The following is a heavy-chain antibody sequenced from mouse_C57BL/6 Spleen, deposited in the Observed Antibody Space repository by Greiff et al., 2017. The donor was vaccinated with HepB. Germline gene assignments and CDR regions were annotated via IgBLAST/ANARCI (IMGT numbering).Heavy chain of an antibody. V-gene: IGHV1-61*01. Sequence: QVQLQQPGAELVRPGSSVKLSCKASGYTFTSYWMDWVKQRPGQGLEWIGNIYPSDSETHYNQKFKDKATLTVDKSSSTAYMQLSSLTSEDSAVYYCAREWLRRGMDYWGQGTSVAVSS. CDR2: IYPSDSET. CDR1: GYTFTSYW. J-gene: IGHJ4*01. CDR3: AREWLRRGMDY. D-gene: IGHD2-2*01.